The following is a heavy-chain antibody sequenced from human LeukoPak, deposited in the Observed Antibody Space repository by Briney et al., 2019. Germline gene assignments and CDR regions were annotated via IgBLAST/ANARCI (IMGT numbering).Heavy chain of an antibody. V-gene: IGHV1-18*04. CDR2: ISAYNGNT. D-gene: IGHD2-2*01. Sequence: ASVKVSCKASGYSFTGYYMNWVRQAPGQGLEWMGWISAYNGNTNYAQKLQGRVTMTTDTSTSTAYMELRSLRSDDTAVYYCAREVGYCSSTSCRGYYFDYWGQGTLVTVSS. J-gene: IGHJ4*02. CDR3: AREVGYCSSTSCRGYYFDY. CDR1: GYSFTGYY.